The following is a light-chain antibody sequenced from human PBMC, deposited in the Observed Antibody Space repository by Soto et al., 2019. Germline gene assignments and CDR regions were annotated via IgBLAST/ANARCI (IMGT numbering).Light chain of an antibody. CDR1: QSISTW. V-gene: IGKV1-5*01. J-gene: IGKJ1*01. CDR3: QQYNTYWT. Sequence: DIQMTQSPSTLSASVGDRVTITCRASQSISTWLAWYQQKPGKAPKLLIYDVSLLQSGVPSRFSVSGSGTEFILTISSLQPDDSATYYCQQYNTYWTFGPGTKVEIK. CDR2: DVS.